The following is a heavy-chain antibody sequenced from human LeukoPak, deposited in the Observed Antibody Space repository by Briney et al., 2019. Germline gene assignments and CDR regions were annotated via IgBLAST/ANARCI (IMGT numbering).Heavy chain of an antibody. CDR1: GFTFSSYA. Sequence: GGSLRLSCAASGFTFSSYAMSWVRQAPGKGLEWVSTISNNGGSTYYADSVKGRFTISRDNSKNTVYLQMNSLRVEDTAVYYCARDTYGSGALWFDPWGQGTLVTVSS. D-gene: IGHD3-10*01. V-gene: IGHV3-23*01. CDR2: ISNNGGST. J-gene: IGHJ5*02. CDR3: ARDTYGSGALWFDP.